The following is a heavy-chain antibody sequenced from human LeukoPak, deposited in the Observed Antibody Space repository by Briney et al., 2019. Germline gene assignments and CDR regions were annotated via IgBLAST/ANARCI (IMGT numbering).Heavy chain of an antibody. J-gene: IGHJ3*02. Sequence: PSETLSLTCTVSGGSISSSSYYWSWIRQPPGKGLEWIGYIYYSGSTNYNPSLKSRVTISVDTSKNQFSLKLSSVTAADTAVYYCARGMGDAFDIWGQGTMVTVSS. V-gene: IGHV4-61*01. CDR2: IYYSGST. CDR3: ARGMGDAFDI. CDR1: GGSISSSSYY. D-gene: IGHD2-8*01.